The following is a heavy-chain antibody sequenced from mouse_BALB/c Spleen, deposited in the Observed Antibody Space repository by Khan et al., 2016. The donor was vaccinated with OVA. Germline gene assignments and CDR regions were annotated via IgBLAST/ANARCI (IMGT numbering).Heavy chain of an antibody. CDR3: ARGYAGDSFAS. V-gene: IGHV5-4*02. CDR1: GFTFSDYY. Sequence: EVELVESGGGLVKPGGSLKLSCAASGFTFSDYYMYWVRQTPEKRLEWLATISDGGSYTYYPDSVKGRFTISRDDAKNTLYLQMNSLRSEDTAMEYCARGYAGDSFASWGQGTLVTISA. CDR2: ISDGGSYT. D-gene: IGHD2-13*01. J-gene: IGHJ3*01.